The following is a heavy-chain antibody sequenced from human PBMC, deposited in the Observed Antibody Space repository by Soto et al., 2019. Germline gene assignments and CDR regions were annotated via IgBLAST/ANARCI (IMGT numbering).Heavy chain of an antibody. Sequence: ASVKVSCKASGYTFTSYDINWVRQATGQGLEWMGWMNPNSGNTGYAQKFQGRVTMTRNTSISTAYMELSSLRSEDTAVYYCAAPKPSRYCSGGSCSYNFDYWCQGTLVTVST. CDR3: AAPKPSRYCSGGSCSYNFDY. J-gene: IGHJ4*02. D-gene: IGHD2-15*01. CDR1: GYTFTSYD. CDR2: MNPNSGNT. V-gene: IGHV1-8*01.